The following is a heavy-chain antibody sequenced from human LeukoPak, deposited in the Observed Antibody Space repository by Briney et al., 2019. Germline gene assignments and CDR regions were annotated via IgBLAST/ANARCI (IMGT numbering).Heavy chain of an antibody. CDR2: IQYDGTKK. J-gene: IGHJ1*01. Sequence: SGGSLRLSXAASGFTFSSYGMHWVRQAPGKGMEWVAFIQYDGTKKYYADSVKGRFTISRDNSKNTLYLQMNSLRAEDTAVYYCAKDLRPYCSGGTRHDPFQHWGQGTLVTVSS. V-gene: IGHV3-30*02. CDR1: GFTFSSYG. CDR3: AKDLRPYCSGGTRHDPFQH. D-gene: IGHD2-15*01.